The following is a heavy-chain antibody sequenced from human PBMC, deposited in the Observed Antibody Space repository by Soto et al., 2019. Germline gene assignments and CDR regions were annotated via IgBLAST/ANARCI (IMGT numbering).Heavy chain of an antibody. CDR3: AGGTGVAVPGIALMSYGMDV. CDR1: GDSISSGGHY. V-gene: IGHV4-31*03. CDR2: IYYSGST. Sequence: QVQLQESGPGLVEPSQTLSLICSVSGDSISSGGHYWSWIRQHPGKGLEWIGYIYYSGSTDYNPSLQSRVTISVDTSKNTFSLTLSSVTAADTAVYYCAGGTGVAVPGIALMSYGMDVWGQGTTVIVSS. D-gene: IGHD6-19*01. J-gene: IGHJ6*02.